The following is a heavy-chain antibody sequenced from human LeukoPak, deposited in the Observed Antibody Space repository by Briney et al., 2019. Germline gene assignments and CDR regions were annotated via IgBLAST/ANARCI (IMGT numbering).Heavy chain of an antibody. CDR1: GFTFSIYA. V-gene: IGHV3-23*01. CDR3: AKDRPVYYYDSSGYFGAFDI. Sequence: QPGGSLRLSCAGSGFTFSIYAMTWVRQPPGKGLEWVSVISGSGIRTNYTDSVRGRFTISRDNPKNTLYLQMNSLRAEDTAVYYCAKDRPVYYYDSSGYFGAFDIWGQGTMVTVSS. J-gene: IGHJ3*02. CDR2: ISGSGIRT. D-gene: IGHD3-22*01.